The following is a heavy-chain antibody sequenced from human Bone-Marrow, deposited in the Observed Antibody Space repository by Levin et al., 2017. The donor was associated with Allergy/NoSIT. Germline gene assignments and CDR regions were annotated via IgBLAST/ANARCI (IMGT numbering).Heavy chain of an antibody. CDR3: ARVGGPYECSLGCKDGGLRTGWFDP. V-gene: IGHV3-33*01. CDR1: GFTFSSYG. Sequence: GESLKISCAASGFTFSSYGMHWVRQAPGKGLEWVAVIWYDGSNKYYADSVKGRFTISRDNSKNTLYLQMNSLRAEDTAVYYCARVGGPYECSLGCKDGGLRTGWFDPWGQGTLVTVSS. CDR2: IWYDGSNK. D-gene: IGHD5-12*01. J-gene: IGHJ5*02.